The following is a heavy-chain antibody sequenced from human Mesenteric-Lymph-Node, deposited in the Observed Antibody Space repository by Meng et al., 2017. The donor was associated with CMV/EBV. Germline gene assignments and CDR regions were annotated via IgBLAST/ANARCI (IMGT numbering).Heavy chain of an antibody. V-gene: IGHV4-61*01. Sequence: GSGDSGSSYWTWIRQPPGKRLVWIGYIYYSESTNNNPSLKSRVTISVDTSKNQFSLELSSVTAADTAVYYCARGGGSYYSQNWFDPWGQGTLVTVSS. CDR1: GSGDSGSSY. D-gene: IGHD1-26*01. J-gene: IGHJ5*02. CDR3: ARGGGSYYSQNWFDP. CDR2: IYYSEST.